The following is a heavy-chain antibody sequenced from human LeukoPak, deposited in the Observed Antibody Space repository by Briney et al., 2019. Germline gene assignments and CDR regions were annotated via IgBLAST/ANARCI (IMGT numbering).Heavy chain of an antibody. Sequence: GASVKVSCKASGYTFTSYYMHWVRQAPGQGLEWMGIINPSGGSTSYAQKFQGRVTMTRDTSTSTVYMELSSLRSEDTAVYYCARGGTPLYDILTGYNYWGQGTLVTVSS. CDR1: GYTFTSYY. V-gene: IGHV1-46*01. J-gene: IGHJ4*02. CDR2: INPSGGST. D-gene: IGHD3-9*01. CDR3: ARGGTPLYDILTGYNY.